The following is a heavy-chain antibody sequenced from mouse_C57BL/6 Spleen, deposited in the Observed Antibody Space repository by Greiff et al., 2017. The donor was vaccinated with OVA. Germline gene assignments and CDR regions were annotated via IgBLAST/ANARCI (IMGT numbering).Heavy chain of an antibody. V-gene: IGHV1-69*01. D-gene: IGHD2-1*01. J-gene: IGHJ1*03. CDR3: ARSGGNYVRYFDV. Sequence: VKLQESGAELVMPGASVKLSCKASGYTFTSYWMHWVKQRPGQGLEWIGEIDPSDSYTNYNQKFKGKSTLTVDKSSSTAYMQLSSLTSEDSAVYYCARSGGNYVRYFDVWGTGTTVTVSS. CDR2: IDPSDSYT. CDR1: GYTFTSYW.